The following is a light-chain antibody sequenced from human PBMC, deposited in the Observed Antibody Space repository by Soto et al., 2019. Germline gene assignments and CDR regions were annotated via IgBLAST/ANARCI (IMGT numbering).Light chain of an antibody. Sequence: QAVVTQPPSVSGAPGQRVTISCTGSSSNIGAGYDVHWYQQLPGTAPKLLIYGNSNRPSGVPDRFSGSKSGTSASLAITGLQAEDEADYYCPSYDSSLIYVFGPGTKLTFL. V-gene: IGLV1-40*01. J-gene: IGLJ1*01. CDR3: PSYDSSLIYV. CDR1: SSNIGAGYD. CDR2: GNS.